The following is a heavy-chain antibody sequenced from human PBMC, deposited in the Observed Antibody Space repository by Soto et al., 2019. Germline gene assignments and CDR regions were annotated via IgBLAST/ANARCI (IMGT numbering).Heavy chain of an antibody. J-gene: IGHJ2*01. CDR2: IIPIFGTA. CDR3: ARVVTVVKSFHYWYFDL. Sequence: QVQLVQSGAEVKKPGSSVKVSCKASGGTFSSYAISWVRQAPGQGLEWMGGIIPIFGTANYAQKFQGRVTITAGESTSTAYMELRSLRSEDTAVYYCARVVTVVKSFHYWYFDLWGRGTLVTVSS. V-gene: IGHV1-69*12. D-gene: IGHD2-15*01. CDR1: GGTFSSYA.